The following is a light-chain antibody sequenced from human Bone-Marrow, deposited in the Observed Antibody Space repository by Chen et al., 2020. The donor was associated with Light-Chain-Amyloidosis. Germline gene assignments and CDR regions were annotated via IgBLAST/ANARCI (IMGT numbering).Light chain of an antibody. CDR1: SSDVGGYNY. J-gene: IGLJ3*02. CDR2: DVS. CDR3: SSNTRGRTWL. Sequence: QSALTQPASVSGSPGQSITISCTGTSSDVGGYNYVSWYQQHPGTAPKLVIFDVSYRPSGMCNRFSGAKSGNTDTLTIAGLQDEDEADYYCSSNTRGRTWLFGGGTRLTVL. V-gene: IGLV2-14*03.